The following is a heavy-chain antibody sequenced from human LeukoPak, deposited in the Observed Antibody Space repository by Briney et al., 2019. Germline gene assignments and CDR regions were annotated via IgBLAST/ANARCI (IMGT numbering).Heavy chain of an antibody. CDR2: IIPIFGTA. Sequence: SVKVSCKASGGTFSSYAISWVRQAPGQGLEWMGGIIPIFGTANYAQKFQGRVTITADESTSTAYMELSSLRSEDTAVYYCAKEKMPRHDGLDYWGQGTLVTVSS. CDR1: GGTFSSYA. J-gene: IGHJ4*02. D-gene: IGHD5-24*01. V-gene: IGHV1-69*01. CDR3: AKEKMPRHDGLDY.